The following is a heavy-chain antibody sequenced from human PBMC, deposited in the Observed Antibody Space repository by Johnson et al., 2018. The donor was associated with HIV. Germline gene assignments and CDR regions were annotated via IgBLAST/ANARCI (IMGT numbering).Heavy chain of an antibody. V-gene: IGHV3-15*05. CDR2: IKSKTDGGTT. D-gene: IGHD6-13*01. Sequence: VQLVESGGGLVKPGGSLRLSCAASGFTFSYAWMNWVRQAPGKGLEWVGRIKSKTDGGTTDYAAPVKGRFSISRDDSKNTLYLQMNSLRADDTALYYCAKDTSSAGVNAFDMWGQGTLVTVSS. CDR1: GFTFSYAW. CDR3: AKDTSSAGVNAFDM. J-gene: IGHJ3*02.